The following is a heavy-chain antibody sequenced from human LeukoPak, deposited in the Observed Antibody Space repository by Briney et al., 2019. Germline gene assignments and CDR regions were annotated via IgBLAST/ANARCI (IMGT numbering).Heavy chain of an antibody. Sequence: GGSLRLSCAASGFTFSDYYMSWIRLAPGTGLEWVANVKQDGSEKFYVDSVKGRFTISRDNAKNSVHLQMNSLRAEDTAVYYCTRMAWRSRPFDYWGQGTLVTVSS. CDR3: TRMAWRSRPFDY. CDR2: VKQDGSEK. V-gene: IGHV3-7*01. CDR1: GFTFSDYY. D-gene: IGHD2-2*01. J-gene: IGHJ4*02.